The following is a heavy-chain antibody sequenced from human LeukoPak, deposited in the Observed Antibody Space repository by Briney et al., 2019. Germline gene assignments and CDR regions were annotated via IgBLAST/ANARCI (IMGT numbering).Heavy chain of an antibody. CDR1: GFTVSSNY. Sequence: GGSLRLSCAASGFTVSSNYMSWVRQARGKGLEWVSVIYSGGNTYYADSVKGRFTISRDNSKNTLYFQMNSLRAEDTAVYYCARDRVGWYFDLWGRGTLVTVSS. CDR3: ARDRVGWYFDL. V-gene: IGHV3-53*01. J-gene: IGHJ2*01. CDR2: IYSGGNT. D-gene: IGHD1-26*01.